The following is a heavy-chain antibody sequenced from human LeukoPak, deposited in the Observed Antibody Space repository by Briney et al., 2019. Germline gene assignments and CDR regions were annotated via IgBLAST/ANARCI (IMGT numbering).Heavy chain of an antibody. V-gene: IGHV3-48*02. Sequence: PGGSLRLSCAVSGFTFSYYSMNWVRQAPGKGLEWVSYTVPSSSEIYYVDSVKGRFTISRDNAKNSLYLQMNSLRDEDTAVYYCVRDHDYALDYWGQGTLVTVSS. CDR1: GFTFSYYS. D-gene: IGHD4-17*01. CDR3: VRDHDYALDY. J-gene: IGHJ4*02. CDR2: TVPSSSEI.